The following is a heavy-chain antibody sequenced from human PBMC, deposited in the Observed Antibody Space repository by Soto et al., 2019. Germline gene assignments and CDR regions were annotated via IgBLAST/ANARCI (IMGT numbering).Heavy chain of an antibody. CDR2: IVVGSGNT. J-gene: IGHJ6*02. CDR3: AADTAAPYPYYYYGMDV. V-gene: IGHV1-58*01. D-gene: IGHD2-2*01. CDR1: GFTFTSSA. Sequence: QMQLVQSGPEVKKPGTSVKVSCKASGFTFTSSAVQRVRQARGQRLEWIGWIVVGSGNTNYAQKFQERVTITRDMSTSTAYMELSSLRSEDTAVYYCAADTAAPYPYYYYGMDVWGQGTTVTVSS.